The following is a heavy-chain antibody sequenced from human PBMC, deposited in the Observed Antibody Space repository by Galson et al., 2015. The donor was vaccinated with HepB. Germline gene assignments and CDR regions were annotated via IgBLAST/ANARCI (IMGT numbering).Heavy chain of an antibody. CDR3: ARHEVRFFYWLPFWGPFDS. Sequence: SETLSLTCSVSGGSISSTSHYWAWIRQPPGKGLEWIASIYYSGDTYYDPSLKSRVAMSVDTSEKQFSLKLSSVTAADTAVYYCARHEVRFFYWLPFWGPFDSWGRGTLVAVSS. J-gene: IGHJ4*02. CDR1: GGSISSTSHY. D-gene: IGHD3-9*01. V-gene: IGHV4-39*01. CDR2: IYYSGDT.